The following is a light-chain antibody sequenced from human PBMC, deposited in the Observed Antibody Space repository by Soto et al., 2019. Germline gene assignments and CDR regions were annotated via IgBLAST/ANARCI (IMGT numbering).Light chain of an antibody. V-gene: IGKV3-20*01. CDR1: ERIYSAY. J-gene: IGKJ1*01. CDR2: GTS. CDR3: HQRQSWPRT. Sequence: EVVLTQSPGTLSLSRGERATLSCRASERIYSAYLGWYQQKPGQAPRLLIYGTSSRATGIPDRFSGSGSGTDFTLTISRLEPEDFALYYCHQRQSWPRTFGQGTKVDI.